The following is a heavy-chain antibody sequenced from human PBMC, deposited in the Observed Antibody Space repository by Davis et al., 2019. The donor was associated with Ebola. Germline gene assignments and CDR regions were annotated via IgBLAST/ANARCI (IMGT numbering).Heavy chain of an antibody. CDR2: IKQDGSAK. J-gene: IGHJ4*02. CDR1: GFMFSSYW. V-gene: IGHV3-7*01. CDR3: ATVRVDY. Sequence: PGGSLRLSCAASGFMFSSYWIHWFRQAPGKGLEWVANIKQDGSAKNYVDSVKGRFTISRDNAKNSLYLQMNSLRAEDTAVYYCATVRVDYWGQGTLVTVSS.